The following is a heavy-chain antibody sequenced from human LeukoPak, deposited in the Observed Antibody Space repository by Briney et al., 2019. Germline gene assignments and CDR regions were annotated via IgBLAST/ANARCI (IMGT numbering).Heavy chain of an antibody. V-gene: IGHV4-4*07. J-gene: IGHJ4*02. CDR1: GDSISYFY. CDR2: MSSRGNN. D-gene: IGHD6-6*01. Sequence: NPSETLSLTCSVSGDSISYFYWSWIRQAAGKGLEWIGRMSSRGNNDYNASLKSRVTMSIDTSKNQLSLKVISVTAADTAVYYCARARSSSYDYWGQGTLVTVSS. CDR3: ARARSSSYDY.